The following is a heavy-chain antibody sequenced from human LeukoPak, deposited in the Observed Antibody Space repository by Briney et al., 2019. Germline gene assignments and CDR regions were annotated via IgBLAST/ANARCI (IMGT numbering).Heavy chain of an antibody. J-gene: IGHJ4*02. V-gene: IGHV3-30*18. D-gene: IGHD2-21*02. CDR2: ISYDGSNK. CDR1: GFTFSSYG. CDR3: ANLFGLDDCGGDCSDY. Sequence: PGGSLRLSCAVSGFTFSSYGMHWVRQAPGKGLEWVAVISYDGSNKYYADSVKGRFTISRDNSKNTLYLQMNSLRAEDTAVYYCANLFGLDDCGGDCSDYWGQGTLVTVSS.